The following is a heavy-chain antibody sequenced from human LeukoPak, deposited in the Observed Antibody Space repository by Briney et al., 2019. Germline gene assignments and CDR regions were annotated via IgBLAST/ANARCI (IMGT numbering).Heavy chain of an antibody. CDR3: AKVVSGRGAPSTGYGIAV. J-gene: IGHJ6*02. Sequence: AGGSLRLACAAYGFTADDFDRGWDRHAPGKGLEWVSDVSWDRSNLGYSCYVRVRFAISRDNAKSSLHLQINILRTEDTAFYYCAKVVSGRGAPSTGYGIAVWGQGTTVTVSS. V-gene: IGHV3-9*02. D-gene: IGHD3-10*01. CDR1: GFTADDFD. CDR2: VSWDRSNL.